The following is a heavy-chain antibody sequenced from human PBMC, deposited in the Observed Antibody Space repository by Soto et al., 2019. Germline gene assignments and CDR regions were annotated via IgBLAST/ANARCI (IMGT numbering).Heavy chain of an antibody. CDR1: GYTFTTYG. J-gene: IGHJ4*02. D-gene: IGHD3-3*01. Sequence: ASVKVSCKASGYTFTTYGISWVRQAPGHGLEWMGWISAYNGNTNYAQKLQGRVTMTTDTSTSTAYMELRSLRSDDTAVYYCARVFGYPGYFDYWGQGTLVTVSS. CDR3: ARVFGYPGYFDY. CDR2: ISAYNGNT. V-gene: IGHV1-18*04.